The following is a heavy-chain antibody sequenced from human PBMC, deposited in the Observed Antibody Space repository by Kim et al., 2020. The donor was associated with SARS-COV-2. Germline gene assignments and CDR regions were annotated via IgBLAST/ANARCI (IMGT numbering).Heavy chain of an antibody. CDR3: ASGATMVRGVIAGSFDY. CDR2: IKQDGSEK. V-gene: IGHV3-7*03. D-gene: IGHD3-10*01. J-gene: IGHJ4*02. CDR1: GFTFSSYW. Sequence: GGSLRLSCAASGFTFSSYWMTWVRQAPGKRLEWVANIKQDGSEKYYVDSVKGRFTISRDNAKNSLYLQMNSLRAEDTAVYYCASGATMVRGVIAGSFDYWGQGTLVTVSS.